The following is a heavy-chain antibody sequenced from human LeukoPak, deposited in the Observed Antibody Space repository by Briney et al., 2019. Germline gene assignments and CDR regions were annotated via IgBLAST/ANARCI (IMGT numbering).Heavy chain of an antibody. D-gene: IGHD1-26*01. J-gene: IGHJ4*02. Sequence: GGSLRLFCAASGFTFSSYAMSWVRQDPGKGLEWVSAISGSGDNTYYADSVKGRFTISRDNSKNTLYLQMNSLRAEDTAVYYCAKFIVGATNFDYWGQGTLVSVSS. CDR3: AKFIVGATNFDY. V-gene: IGHV3-23*01. CDR1: GFTFSSYA. CDR2: ISGSGDNT.